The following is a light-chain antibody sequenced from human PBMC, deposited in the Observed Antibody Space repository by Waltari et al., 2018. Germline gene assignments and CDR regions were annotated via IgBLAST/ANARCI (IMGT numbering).Light chain of an antibody. CDR3: ATWDDTLDGHVV. V-gene: IGLV1-44*01. CDR1: NSHIGRRA. Sequence: QSVLTQPPSASGAPGQRVTISCSGRNSHIGRRALHWYQPLPATAPQPPLSTLTHPPPGPAPKLLISSINQRPSGVPDRFSGSKSGTSASLAISGLQSEDEADYYCATWDDTLDGHVVFGGGTKLTVL. J-gene: IGLJ2*01. CDR2: SIN.